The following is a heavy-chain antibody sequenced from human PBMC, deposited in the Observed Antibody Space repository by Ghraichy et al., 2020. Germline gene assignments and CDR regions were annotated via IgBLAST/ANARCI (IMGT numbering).Heavy chain of an antibody. CDR3: AKDFPLRGCFYGMDV. V-gene: IGHV3-23*01. J-gene: IGHJ6*02. Sequence: GGSLRLSCAASGFSFSSFDMTWVRPAPGKGLEWVSSISGSDDRTNYADSVKGRFTISRYNSKNTLYLQMNSLRVEDMAVYYCAKDFPLRGCFYGMDVWGQGTTVTVSS. CDR1: GFSFSSFD. CDR2: ISGSDDRT.